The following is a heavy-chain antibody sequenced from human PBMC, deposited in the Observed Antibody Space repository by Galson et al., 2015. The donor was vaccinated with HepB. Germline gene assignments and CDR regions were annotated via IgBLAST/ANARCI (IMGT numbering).Heavy chain of an antibody. CDR1: GFTFTSYG. Sequence: SLRLSCAASGFTFTSYGMHWVRQAPGKGLEWVALISYDGNKKDYADSVKGRFTISRDNSKNTLYLQMNSLIPEDTAVYYCARDQTVTTGFSWFDPWGQGTLVTVSS. V-gene: IGHV3-30*03. CDR2: ISYDGNKK. CDR3: ARDQTVTTGFSWFDP. J-gene: IGHJ5*02. D-gene: IGHD4-17*01.